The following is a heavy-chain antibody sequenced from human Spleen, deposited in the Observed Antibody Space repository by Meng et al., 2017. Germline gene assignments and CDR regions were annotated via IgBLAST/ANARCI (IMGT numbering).Heavy chain of an antibody. CDR3: ARDEPRSTPRDYDGSGYYSEAFDI. V-gene: IGHV1-3*01. CDR1: GYTFTSYA. Sequence: ASVKVSCKASGYTFTSYAMHWVRQAPGQRLEWMGWINAGNGNTKYSQKFQGRVTITMDTSASTAYMELNSLRAEDTAVYYCARDEPRSTPRDYDGSGYYSEAFDIWGQGTMVTVSS. J-gene: IGHJ3*02. CDR2: INAGNGNT. D-gene: IGHD3-22*01.